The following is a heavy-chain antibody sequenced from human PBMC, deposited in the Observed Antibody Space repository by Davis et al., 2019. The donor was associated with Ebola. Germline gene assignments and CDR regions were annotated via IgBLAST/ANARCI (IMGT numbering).Heavy chain of an antibody. V-gene: IGHV3-30*03. CDR1: GFTFSSYG. CDR2: ISYDGSNK. D-gene: IGHD1-26*01. Sequence: GESLKISCAASGFTFSSYGMHWVRQAPGKGLEWVAVISYDGSNKYYADSVKGRFTISRDNSKNTLYLQMNSLRAEDTAVYYCASNSGYYYYGMDVWGQGTTVTVSS. CDR3: ASNSGYYYYGMDV. J-gene: IGHJ6*02.